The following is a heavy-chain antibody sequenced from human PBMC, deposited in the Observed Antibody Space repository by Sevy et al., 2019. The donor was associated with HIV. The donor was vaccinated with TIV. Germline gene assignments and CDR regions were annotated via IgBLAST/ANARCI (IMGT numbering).Heavy chain of an antibody. D-gene: IGHD6-13*01. CDR1: GFTFNYHG. CDR3: ARASYNSSPYHYGLDV. J-gene: IGHJ6*02. V-gene: IGHV3-33*01. Sequence: GGSLRLSCVASGFTFNYHGMHWVRQAPGKGLEWVAVIWYDGSKSYYGDSVRGRFIISRDNSKNTLYLQMNSLRAEETAVYYCARASYNSSPYHYGLDVWGQGTTVTVSS. CDR2: IWYDGSKS.